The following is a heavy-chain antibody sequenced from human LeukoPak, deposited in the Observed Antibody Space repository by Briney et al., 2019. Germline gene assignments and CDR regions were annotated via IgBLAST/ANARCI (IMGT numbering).Heavy chain of an antibody. CDR3: ARDGGGSSGYYWGLGY. J-gene: IGHJ4*02. CDR1: GFTFSTYT. CDR2: INNDGRST. D-gene: IGHD3-22*01. V-gene: IGHV3-74*03. Sequence: GGSLRLSCAASGFTFSTYTVHWVRQVPGKGLMWVSRINNDGRSTTYADSVKGRFTISRDNAKDTLYLQMNSLTAEDTAVYYCARDGGGSSGYYWGLGYWGQGTLVTVSS.